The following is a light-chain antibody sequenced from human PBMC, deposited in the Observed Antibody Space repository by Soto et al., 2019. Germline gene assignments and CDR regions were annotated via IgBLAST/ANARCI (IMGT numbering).Light chain of an antibody. J-gene: IGKJ4*01. V-gene: IGKV3-20*01. Sequence: EIVWTQSPATLSLSPGERATLSCRASQSVGNWLFWYQQKRGQAPRLLIYDASSRATGIPDRFSGSGSGTGFTLTISRLENEDFAVYYCQQYGSSTLTFGGGTKVDIK. CDR2: DAS. CDR3: QQYGSSTLT. CDR1: QSVGNWL.